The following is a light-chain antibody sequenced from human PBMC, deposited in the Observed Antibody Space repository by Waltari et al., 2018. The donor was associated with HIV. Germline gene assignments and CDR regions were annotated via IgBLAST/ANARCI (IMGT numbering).Light chain of an antibody. V-gene: IGLV4-69*01. CDR1: YAQSDFA. J-gene: IGLJ3*02. Sequence: LLTQSPSASGFMGASVKLTCTLTYAQSDFAIAWHQQQPEKGPRYLMRVNNDGSHSRGDGISDRFSGSSSGAERYLIISGLQSEDEADYYCQTWGSGIQVFGGGTKLTVL. CDR3: QTWGSGIQV. CDR2: VNNDGSH.